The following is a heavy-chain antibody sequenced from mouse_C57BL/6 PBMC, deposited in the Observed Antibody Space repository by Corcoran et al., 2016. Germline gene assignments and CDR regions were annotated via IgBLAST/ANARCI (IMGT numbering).Heavy chain of an antibody. Sequence: QIQLVQSGPELKKPGETVKISCKASGYTFTPYGMSWVKQAPGKGLKWMGWINTYSGVPTYADDFKGRFAFSLETSASTAYLQINNLKNEDTATYFCAREDYGNYRYFDVWGTGTTVTVSS. J-gene: IGHJ1*03. CDR1: GYTFTPYG. CDR2: INTYSGVP. D-gene: IGHD2-1*01. V-gene: IGHV9-3*01. CDR3: AREDYGNYRYFDV.